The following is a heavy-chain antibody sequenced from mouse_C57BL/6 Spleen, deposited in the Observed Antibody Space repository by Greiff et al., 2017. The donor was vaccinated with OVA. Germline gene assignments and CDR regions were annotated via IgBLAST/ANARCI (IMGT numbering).Heavy chain of an antibody. CDR3: ARRYYGSSYGYAMDY. D-gene: IGHD1-1*01. CDR1: GYTFTSYW. CDR2: IYPGSGST. V-gene: IGHV1-55*01. Sequence: QVQLQQPGAELVKPGASVKMSCKASGYTFTSYWITWVKQRPGQGLEWIGDIYPGSGSTNYNEKFKSKATLTVYTSSSTAYMQLSSLTSEDSAVYYCARRYYGSSYGYAMDYWGQGTSVTVSS. J-gene: IGHJ4*01.